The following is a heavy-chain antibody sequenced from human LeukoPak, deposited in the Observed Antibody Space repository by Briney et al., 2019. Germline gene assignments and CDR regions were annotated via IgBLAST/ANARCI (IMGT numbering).Heavy chain of an antibody. CDR1: GGSISSSSYY. CDR2: IYYSGST. CDR3: AGGSYSFLYFDY. V-gene: IGHV4-39*07. D-gene: IGHD1-26*01. Sequence: SETLSLTCTVSGGSISSSSYYWGWIRQPPGKGLEWIGSIYYSGSTNYNPSLKSRVTISVDTSKNQFSLKLSSVTAADTAVYYCAGGSYSFLYFDYWGQGTLVTVSS. J-gene: IGHJ4*02.